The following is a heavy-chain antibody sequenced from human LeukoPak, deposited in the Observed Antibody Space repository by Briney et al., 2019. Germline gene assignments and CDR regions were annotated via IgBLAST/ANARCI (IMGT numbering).Heavy chain of an antibody. J-gene: IGHJ3*02. D-gene: IGHD3-10*01. CDR3: ARGQARKHYYGSGTFYNREDDAFDI. Sequence: ASVKVSCQASGPTLTNYALHWVRQAPGQRLEWMGWINIGNGKTKYSQEFQGRVTITRDTSASIAYMALSSLRSEDMAVYYCARGQARKHYYGSGTFYNREDDAFDIWGQGTMVTVSS. CDR1: GPTLTNYA. CDR2: INIGNGKT. V-gene: IGHV1-3*03.